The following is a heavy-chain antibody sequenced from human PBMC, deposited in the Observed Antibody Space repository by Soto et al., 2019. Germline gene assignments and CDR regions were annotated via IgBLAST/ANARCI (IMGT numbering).Heavy chain of an antibody. CDR2: IIPILGIA. D-gene: IGHD6-13*01. CDR1: GGTFSSYT. J-gene: IGHJ4*02. Sequence: ASVKVSCKASGGTFSSYTISWVRQAPGQGLEWMGRIIPILGIANYAQKFQGRVTITADKSTSTAYMELSSLRSEDTAVYYCASYGIAAAGGFDYWGQGTLVTVSS. CDR3: ASYGIAAAGGFDY. V-gene: IGHV1-69*02.